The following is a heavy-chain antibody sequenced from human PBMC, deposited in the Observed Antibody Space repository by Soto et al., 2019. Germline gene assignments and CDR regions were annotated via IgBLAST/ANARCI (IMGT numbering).Heavy chain of an antibody. V-gene: IGHV1-69*02. J-gene: IGHJ4*02. CDR2: IIPILGIA. Sequence: SVKVSCKASGGTFSSYTISWVRQAPGQGLEWMGRIIPILGIANYAQKFQGRVTITADKSTSTAYMELSSLRSEDTAVYYCASASWRLMITFGGVDYFDYWGQGTLVTVSS. D-gene: IGHD3-16*01. CDR1: GGTFSSYT. CDR3: ASASWRLMITFGGVDYFDY.